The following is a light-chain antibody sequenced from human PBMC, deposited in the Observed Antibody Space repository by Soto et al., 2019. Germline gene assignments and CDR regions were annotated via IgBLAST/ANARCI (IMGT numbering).Light chain of an antibody. V-gene: IGLV1-44*01. J-gene: IGLJ2*01. CDR2: SNN. CDR1: SSNIGSNT. Sequence: QSVLTQPPSASGTPRQRVTISCSGSSSNIGSNTVNWYQQLPGTAPKLLIYSNNQRPSGVPDRFSGSKSGTSASLAISGLQSEDEADYYCAAWDASLNGVVFGGGTKLTVL. CDR3: AAWDASLNGVV.